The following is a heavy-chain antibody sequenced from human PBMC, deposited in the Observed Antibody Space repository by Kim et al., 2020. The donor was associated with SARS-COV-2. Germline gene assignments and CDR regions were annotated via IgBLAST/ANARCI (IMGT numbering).Heavy chain of an antibody. D-gene: IGHD6-13*01. CDR1: GFTFSSYA. J-gene: IGHJ4*02. V-gene: IGHV3-23*01. CDR3: AKDRPPCYSSSWTAGDS. Sequence: GGSLRLSCAASGFTFSSYAMSWVRQAPGKGLEWVSAISGSGGSTYYADSVKGRFTISRDNSKNTLYLQMNSLRAEDTAVYYCAKDRPPCYSSSWTAGDSWGQGTLVTVSS. CDR2: ISGSGGST.